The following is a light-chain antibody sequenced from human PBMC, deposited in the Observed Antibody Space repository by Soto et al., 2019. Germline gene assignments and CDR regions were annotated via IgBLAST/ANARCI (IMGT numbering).Light chain of an antibody. V-gene: IGKV3-20*01. J-gene: IGKJ4*01. CDR1: QSVSSNY. CDR3: QHHASSAR. CDR2: AAS. Sequence: EIVLTQSPGTRALSPKERATRGCSASQSVSSNYLAWYQQKPGQAPRLLIYAASSRATGIPDRFSGSGSGTDFTLTITRLEPEAFAAYYGQHHASSARFGGGTKVDIK.